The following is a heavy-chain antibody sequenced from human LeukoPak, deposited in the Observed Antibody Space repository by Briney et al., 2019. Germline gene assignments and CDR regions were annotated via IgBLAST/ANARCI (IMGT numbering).Heavy chain of an antibody. CDR2: IYHSGST. CDR3: ARYRSGFLDY. CDR1: GGSISSYY. V-gene: IGHV4-59*01. Sequence: PSETLSLTCTVSGGSISSYYWSWIRQPPGKRLQWIGYIYHSGSTNYNPSLKSRVTISVDTSKNQFSLKLSSVTAADTAVYFCARYRSGFLDYWGQGTLVTVSS. J-gene: IGHJ4*02. D-gene: IGHD6-19*01.